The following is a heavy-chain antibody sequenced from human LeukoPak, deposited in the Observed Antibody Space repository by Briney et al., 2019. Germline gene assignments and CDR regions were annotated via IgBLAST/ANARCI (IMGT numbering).Heavy chain of an antibody. CDR3: ARAQTYGDYRLLLDY. CDR2: LNWDGGTT. CDR1: GFTFGDYG. J-gene: IGHJ4*02. D-gene: IGHD4-17*01. Sequence: EGSLRLSCAASGFTFGDYGMSWVRHAPGKGLEWVSGLNWDGGTTGHADSVKGRFTISRDNAKNSLYLQMNSLRAEDTALYYCARAQTYGDYRLLLDYWGQGTLVTVSS. V-gene: IGHV3-20*04.